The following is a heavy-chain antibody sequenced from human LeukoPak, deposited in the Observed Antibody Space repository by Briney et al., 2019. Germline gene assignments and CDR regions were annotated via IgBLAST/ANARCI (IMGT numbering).Heavy chain of an antibody. CDR3: ARGSRIVVVVAATSWFDP. CDR1: GFTFDDYA. D-gene: IGHD2-15*01. Sequence: GGSLRLSCAASGFTFDDYAMHWVRQAPGKGLEWVSGISWNSGSIGYADSVKGRFTISRDNSKNTLYLQMNSLRAEDTAVYYCARGSRIVVVVAATSWFDPWGQGTLVTVSS. J-gene: IGHJ5*02. V-gene: IGHV3-9*01. CDR2: ISWNSGSI.